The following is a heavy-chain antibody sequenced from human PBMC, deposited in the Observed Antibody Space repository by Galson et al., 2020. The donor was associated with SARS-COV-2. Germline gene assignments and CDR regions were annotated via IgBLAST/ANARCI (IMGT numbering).Heavy chain of an antibody. Sequence: ASVKVSCKVSGYTLTELSMHWVRQAPGKGLEWMGGFDPEDGETIYAQKFQGRVTMTEDTSTDTAYMELSSLRSEDTAVYYCATGKYGSGSYYYYYYGMDVWGQGTTVTVSS. CDR3: ATGKYGSGSYYYYYYGMDV. CDR1: GYTLTELS. D-gene: IGHD3-10*01. J-gene: IGHJ6*02. CDR2: FDPEDGET. V-gene: IGHV1-24*01.